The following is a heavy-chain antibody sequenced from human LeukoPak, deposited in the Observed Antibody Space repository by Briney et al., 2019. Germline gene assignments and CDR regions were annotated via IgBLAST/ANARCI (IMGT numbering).Heavy chain of an antibody. Sequence: GGSLRLSCAASGFTFSSYSMNWVRQAPGKGLEWVSSISSSSSYIYYADSVKGRFTISRDNAKNSLYLQMNSLRAEDTAVYYCARDGWNCSSTSCFTVAADYWGQGTLVTVSS. D-gene: IGHD2-2*02. CDR3: ARDGWNCSSTSCFTVAADY. CDR1: GFTFSSYS. V-gene: IGHV3-21*01. CDR2: ISSSSSYI. J-gene: IGHJ4*02.